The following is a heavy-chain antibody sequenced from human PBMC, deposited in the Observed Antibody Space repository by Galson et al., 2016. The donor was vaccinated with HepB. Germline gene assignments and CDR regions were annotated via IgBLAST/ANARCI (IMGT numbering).Heavy chain of an antibody. V-gene: IGHV3-66*01. CDR1: GFTVSSNY. CDR2: IYSGGST. CDR3: ARDRRGGSNTLDY. Sequence: SLRLSCAASGFTVSSNYMSWGRQAPGKGLEWVSVIYSGGSTYYGDSVKGRFTISRDNSKNTLYLQMNSLRAEDTAVYYCARDRRGGSNTLDYWGQGTLVTVSS. D-gene: IGHD1-26*01. J-gene: IGHJ4*02.